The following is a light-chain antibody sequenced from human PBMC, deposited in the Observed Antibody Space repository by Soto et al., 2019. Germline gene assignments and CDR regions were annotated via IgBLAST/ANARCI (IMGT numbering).Light chain of an antibody. Sequence: EIVLTQSPGTLSLSPGERATLSCRASQSVSSSYLAWYQQKPGQAPRLLIYGASSRAPGIPDRFSGSGSGTDFTLTISRLEPEEFAVYYCPQYDSSPLTFGGGPRWRSN. V-gene: IGKV3-20*01. CDR3: PQYDSSPLT. J-gene: IGKJ4*01. CDR1: QSVSSSY. CDR2: GAS.